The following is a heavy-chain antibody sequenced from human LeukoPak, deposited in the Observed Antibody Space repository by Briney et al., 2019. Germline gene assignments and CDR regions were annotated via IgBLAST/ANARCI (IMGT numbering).Heavy chain of an antibody. J-gene: IGHJ6*02. V-gene: IGHV3-23*01. CDR3: AKDKSSSSYYYGMDV. CDR2: ISGSGGST. Sequence: GGSLRLSCAASGFTFSSYAMSWVRQAPGKGLEWVSAISGSGGSTYYADSVKGRFTISRDNSKNTLYLQMNSLRAEDTAVYYCAKDKSSSSYYYGMDVWGQGTTVTVSS. D-gene: IGHD6-13*01. CDR1: GFTFSSYA.